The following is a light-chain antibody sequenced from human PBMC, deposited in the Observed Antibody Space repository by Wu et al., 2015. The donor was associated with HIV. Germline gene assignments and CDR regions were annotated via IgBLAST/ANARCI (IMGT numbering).Light chain of an antibody. V-gene: IGKV3-11*01. CDR2: SAS. J-gene: IGKJ2*03. CDR3: QQYNNWPPVS. CDR1: RNIYTS. Sequence: EIVLTQSPATLSLSPGETATLSCRASRNIYTSLAWYQQRPGRAPRLLIYSASSRATDVSSRFSGSGSGTAFTLTISSLQSEDFAVYYCQQYNNWPPVSFGQGTKLEIK.